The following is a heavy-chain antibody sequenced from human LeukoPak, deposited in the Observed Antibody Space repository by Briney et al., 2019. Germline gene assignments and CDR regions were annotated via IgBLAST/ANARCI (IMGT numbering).Heavy chain of an antibody. CDR2: ISAYNGNT. Sequence: ASVKVSCKASGYTFTSYGISWVRQAPGQGLEWMGWISAYNGNTNYAQKLQGRVTMTTDRSANTAYMELRSLTSGDTAVYYCAKMGVRTLLTDIVVGPTADDYLDSWGQGTLVTVSS. D-gene: IGHD2-21*01. J-gene: IGHJ4*02. V-gene: IGHV1-18*01. CDR1: GYTFTSYG. CDR3: AKMGVRTLLTDIVVGPTADDYLDS.